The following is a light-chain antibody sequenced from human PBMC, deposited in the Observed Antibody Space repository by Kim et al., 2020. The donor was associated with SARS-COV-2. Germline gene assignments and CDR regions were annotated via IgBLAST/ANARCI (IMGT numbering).Light chain of an antibody. CDR1: SSDIGFYNY. Sequence: PGQSIAIACTGTSSDIGFYNYVSWYQQHPGEAPKLIIYAVTERPSGVSSRFSGSKSGNTASLTISGLQAEDEADYYCSSFGISGVFGGGTQLTVL. CDR3: SSFGISGV. J-gene: IGLJ3*02. V-gene: IGLV2-14*03. CDR2: AVT.